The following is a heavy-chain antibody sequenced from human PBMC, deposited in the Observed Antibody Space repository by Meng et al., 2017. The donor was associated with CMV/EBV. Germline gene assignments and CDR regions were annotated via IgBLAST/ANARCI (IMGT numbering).Heavy chain of an antibody. D-gene: IGHD3-3*01. Sequence: ASVKVSCKASGYTFTSYAMNWVRQAPGQGLEWMGWINTNTGNPTYAQGFTGRFVFSLDTSVSTAYLQICSLKAEDTAVYYCARDRTYYDFWSGYPLGYWGQGTLVTVSS. CDR2: INTNTGNP. CDR3: ARDRTYYDFWSGYPLGY. J-gene: IGHJ4*02. CDR1: GYTFTSYA. V-gene: IGHV7-4-1*01.